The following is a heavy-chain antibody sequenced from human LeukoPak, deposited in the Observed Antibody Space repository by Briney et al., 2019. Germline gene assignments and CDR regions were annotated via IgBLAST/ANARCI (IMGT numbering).Heavy chain of an antibody. Sequence: GGSLRLSCAVSGFTPISYWMTWVRQAPGKGLEWVANINQDGSETFYVDSVKGRFTISRDNAKNSLYLQMNSLRAEDTAVYYCARDSSSSSCFDYWGQGTLVTVSS. CDR2: INQDGSET. CDR3: ARDSSSSSCFDY. CDR1: GFTPISYW. V-gene: IGHV3-7*01. J-gene: IGHJ4*02. D-gene: IGHD6-13*01.